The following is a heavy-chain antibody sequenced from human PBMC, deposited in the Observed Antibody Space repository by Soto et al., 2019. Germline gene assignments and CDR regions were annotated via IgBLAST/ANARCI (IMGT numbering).Heavy chain of an antibody. J-gene: IGHJ3*02. D-gene: IGHD3-10*01. V-gene: IGHV1-18*04. CDR1: GYTFTSYA. CDR3: ATSRITMVRGLRAFDI. CDR2: ISAYNGNT. Sequence: ASVKVSCKASGYTFTSYAISWVRQAPGQGLEWMGWISAYNGNTKYAQKLQGRVTMTTDTSTSTAYMELRSLRSDDTAVYYCATSRITMVRGLRAFDILGQRTIVTVSS.